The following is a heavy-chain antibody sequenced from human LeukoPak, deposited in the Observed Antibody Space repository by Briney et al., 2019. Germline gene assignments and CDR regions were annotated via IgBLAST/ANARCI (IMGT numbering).Heavy chain of an antibody. V-gene: IGHV4-59*08. CDR3: ARAYYFDY. J-gene: IGHJ4*02. Sequence: SETLSLTCTVSGGSISSYYWSWIRQPPGKGLEWIGYIYYSGSTNYNPSLKSRVTISVDTSKNQFSLKLSSVTAADTAVYYCARAYYFDYWGQGTLVTVSS. CDR1: GGSISSYY. CDR2: IYYSGST.